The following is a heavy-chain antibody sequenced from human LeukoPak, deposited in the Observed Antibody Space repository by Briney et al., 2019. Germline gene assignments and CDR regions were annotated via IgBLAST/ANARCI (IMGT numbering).Heavy chain of an antibody. J-gene: IGHJ6*02. V-gene: IGHV4-59*01. Sequence: TSETLSLTCTVSGGSISSYYWSWIRQPPGKGLEWIGYIYYSGSTNYNPSLKSRVTISVDTSKNQFSLKLSSVTAADTAVYYCARTKGPVYYYGMDVWGQGTTVTVSS. CDR2: IYYSGST. CDR1: GGSISSYY. CDR3: ARTKGPVYYYGMDV.